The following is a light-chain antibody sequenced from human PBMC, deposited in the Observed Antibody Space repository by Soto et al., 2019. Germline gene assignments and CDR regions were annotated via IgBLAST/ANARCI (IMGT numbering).Light chain of an antibody. CDR2: TAS. J-gene: IGKJ1*01. Sequence: DIQMTQSPSTLSRSVGETVPITCRPSQSISSWLAWYQQKPGKAPKLLIYTASTLKSGAPSRFSGSGSGTEFTLPISSLQPDDFATYYCQQYYSYPRTFGQGTKVDIK. CDR1: QSISSW. CDR3: QQYYSYPRT. V-gene: IGKV1-5*03.